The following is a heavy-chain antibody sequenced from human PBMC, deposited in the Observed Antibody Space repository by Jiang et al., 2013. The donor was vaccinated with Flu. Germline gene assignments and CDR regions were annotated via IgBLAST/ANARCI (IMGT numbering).Heavy chain of an antibody. CDR1: FSSYA. Sequence: FSSYAISWVRQALDKGLSGWRDHPYLGTANYAQKFQGRVTITADESTSTAYMELSSLRSEDTAVYYCARGYCSSTSCYTSWYYFDYWGQGTLVTVSS. D-gene: IGHD2-2*02. CDR2: HPYLGTA. J-gene: IGHJ4*02. CDR3: ARGYCSSTSCYTSWYYFDY. V-gene: IGHV1-69*01.